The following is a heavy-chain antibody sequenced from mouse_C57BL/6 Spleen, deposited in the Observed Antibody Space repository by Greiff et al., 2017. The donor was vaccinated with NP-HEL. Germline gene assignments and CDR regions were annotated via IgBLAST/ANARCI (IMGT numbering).Heavy chain of an antibody. J-gene: IGHJ2*01. V-gene: IGHV5-12*01. D-gene: IGHD4-1*01. Sequence: EVHLVESGGGLVQPGGSLKLSCAASGFTFSDYYMYWVRQTPEKRLEWVAYISNGGGSTYYPDTVKGRFTISRDNATNTMYLQTSRLKAEDTAMYYGARSPNWAYYLDYWGQGTTLTVSS. CDR1: GFTFSDYY. CDR2: ISNGGGST. CDR3: ARSPNWAYYLDY.